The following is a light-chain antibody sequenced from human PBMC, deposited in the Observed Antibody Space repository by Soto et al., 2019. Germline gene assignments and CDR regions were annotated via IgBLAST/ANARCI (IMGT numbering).Light chain of an antibody. CDR1: QSVGSK. CDR2: GAS. J-gene: IGKJ4*01. CDR3: QQYGNWPPVT. Sequence: ETVMTQSPATLSVSPGERATLSCRASQSVGSKVAWYQQKPGQAPSLLIYGASTRASGIPLRFSGSGSGTEFTLTISSLQSEDFAVYYCQQYGNWPPVTFGGGTKVDIK. V-gene: IGKV3-15*01.